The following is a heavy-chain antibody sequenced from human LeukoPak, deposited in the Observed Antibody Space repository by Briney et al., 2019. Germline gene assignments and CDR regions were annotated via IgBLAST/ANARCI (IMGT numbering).Heavy chain of an antibody. CDR3: AKEGRSLQTY. CDR1: GFMFSSNW. V-gene: IGHV3-7*03. Sequence: QPGGSLRLSCAASGFMFSSNWMSWVRLAPGKGLEWVANIKEDGTETYYVDSVKGRFTISGDNAKNSLYLQMNSLRVEDTAVYYCAKEGRSLQTYWGQGTLVTVSS. D-gene: IGHD5-24*01. CDR2: IKEDGTET. J-gene: IGHJ4*02.